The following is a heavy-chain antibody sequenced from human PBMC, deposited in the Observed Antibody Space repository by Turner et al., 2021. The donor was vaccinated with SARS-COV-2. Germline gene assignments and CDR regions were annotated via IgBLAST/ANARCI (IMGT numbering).Heavy chain of an antibody. CDR2: ISSGSTYI. V-gene: IGHV3-21*01. CDR1: VFTFSSFG. CDR3: ARDYHFDY. Sequence: VQLVESGGGLVRPGGSLRLSCADFVFTFSSFGMNWVRQAPGKGLEWVSSISSGSTYIYYADSVKGRFTISRDNAKNSLYLQMNSLRAEDTAVYYCARDYHFDYWGQGTLVTVSS. J-gene: IGHJ4*02.